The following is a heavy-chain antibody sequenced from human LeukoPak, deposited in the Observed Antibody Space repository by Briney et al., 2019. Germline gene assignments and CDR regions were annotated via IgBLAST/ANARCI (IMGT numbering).Heavy chain of an antibody. CDR1: GFTLRSYA. CDR3: ARKDFWSAYFDY. V-gene: IGHV3-30-3*01. D-gene: IGHD3-3*01. Sequence: GRSLRLSCVGSGFTLRSYAMHWARQAPGTGLEGVAVILYDGSNKYYADSVKGRFTHSRDNSKNTLYLQMNSLRAEDTAVYFCARKDFWSAYFDYWGHGTLVSVSS. CDR2: ILYDGSNK. J-gene: IGHJ5*01.